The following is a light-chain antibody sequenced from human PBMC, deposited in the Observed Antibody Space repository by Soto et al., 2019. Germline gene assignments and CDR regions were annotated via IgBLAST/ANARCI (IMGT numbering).Light chain of an antibody. CDR3: QQARSFPIT. CDR2: AAS. V-gene: IGKV1-39*01. CDR1: QSISSY. Sequence: DIQMTQSPSSLSASVGDRVTINCRASQSISSYLNWYQQKPGKAPKLLIYAASNLPRGLPSRFRGRGSGPDFTLTISSLQPEDVATYSCQQARSFPITFGQGTRLEIK. J-gene: IGKJ5*01.